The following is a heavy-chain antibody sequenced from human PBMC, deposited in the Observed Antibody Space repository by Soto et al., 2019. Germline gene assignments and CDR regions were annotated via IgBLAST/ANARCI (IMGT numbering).Heavy chain of an antibody. D-gene: IGHD2-2*02. V-gene: IGHV4-61*01. CDR1: GGSVSSGSYY. CDR3: ASVTRTCISTSCYRYYYGMDV. J-gene: IGHJ6*02. CDR2: IYYSGST. Sequence: SETLSLTCTVSGGSVSSGSYYWSWIQQPPGKGLEWIGYIYYSGSTNYNPPLKSRVTISVDTSKNQFSLKLSSVTAADTAVYYCASVTRTCISTSCYRYYYGMDVWGQGTTVT.